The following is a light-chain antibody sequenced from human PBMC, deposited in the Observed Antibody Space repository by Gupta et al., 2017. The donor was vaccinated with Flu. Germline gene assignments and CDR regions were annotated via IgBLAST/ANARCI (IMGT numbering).Light chain of an antibody. CDR3: SSYTSSSTRVV. J-gene: IGLJ2*01. CDR1: SSDVGGYNY. CDR2: DVS. Sequence: QSALTQPASVSGSPGQSITISCTGTSSDVGGYNYVSWYQQHPGKAPKLMIYDVSNRPSGVFTRCSGSKSGSTASLTITAVQAAEEADYYCSSYTSSSTRVVFGGGTKLTVL. V-gene: IGLV2-14*01.